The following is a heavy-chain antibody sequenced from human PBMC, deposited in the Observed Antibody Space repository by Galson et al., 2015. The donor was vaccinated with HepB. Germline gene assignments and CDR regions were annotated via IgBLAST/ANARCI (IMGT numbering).Heavy chain of an antibody. CDR1: GFTFSYYA. D-gene: IGHD2-15*01. V-gene: IGHV3-64D*06. J-gene: IGHJ4*02. Sequence: SLRLSCAASGFTFSYYAMHWVRQAAGKGLEYVSAISPTADRTYYADSVKGRFSISRDDSKSTLYLQMNSLRIEDTALYYCVKDPRISYFDHWGQGTLVVVSS. CDR3: VKDPRISYFDH. CDR2: ISPTADRT.